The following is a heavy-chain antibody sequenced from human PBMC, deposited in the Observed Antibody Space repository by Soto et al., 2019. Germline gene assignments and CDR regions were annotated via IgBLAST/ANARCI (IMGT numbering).Heavy chain of an antibody. V-gene: IGHV4-34*01. CDR2: INHSGST. D-gene: IGHD3-3*02. Sequence: PSETLSLTCAVYGGSFSGYYWSWIRQPPGKGLEWIGEINHSGSTNYNPSLKSRVTISVDTSKNQFSLKLSSVTAADTAVYYCASLISSAFDYWGQGTLVTVSS. CDR3: ASLISSAFDY. CDR1: GGSFSGYY. J-gene: IGHJ4*02.